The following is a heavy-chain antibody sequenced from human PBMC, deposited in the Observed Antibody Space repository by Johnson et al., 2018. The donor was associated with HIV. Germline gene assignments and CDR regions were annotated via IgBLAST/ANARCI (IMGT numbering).Heavy chain of an antibody. V-gene: IGHV3-30-3*01. CDR1: GFIFSSYA. D-gene: IGHD6-6*01. J-gene: IGHJ3*02. CDR2: MSYDGSNK. CDR3: AKVRVIIAAPRGGAFDI. Sequence: QVQLVESGGGLVQPGGSLRLSCAASGFIFSSYAMHWVRQAPGTGLEWVAVMSYDGSNKYYAASVQGRFTISRDNSKRTLYLQMNSLRAEDTAVYYCAKVRVIIAAPRGGAFDIWGQGTMVIVSS.